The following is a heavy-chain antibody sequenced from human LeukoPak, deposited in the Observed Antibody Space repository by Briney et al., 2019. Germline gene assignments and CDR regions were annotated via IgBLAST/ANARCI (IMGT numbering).Heavy chain of an antibody. CDR1: GGSISSYY. J-gene: IGHJ4*02. CDR2: IYYSGST. D-gene: IGHD1-26*01. V-gene: IGHV4-59*01. Sequence: SETLSLTCTVSGGSISSYYWSWIRQPPGKGLEWIGYIYYSGSTNYNPSLKSRVTISVDTSKSQFSLNLSSVTAADTAVYYCARTYSGTYFDYWGQGTLVTVSS. CDR3: ARTYSGTYFDY.